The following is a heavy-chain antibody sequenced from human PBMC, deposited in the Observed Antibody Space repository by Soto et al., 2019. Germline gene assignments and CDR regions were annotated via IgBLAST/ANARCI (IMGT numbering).Heavy chain of an antibody. J-gene: IGHJ4*02. Sequence: PSETLSLTCAVYGGSFSGYYWSWIRQPPGKGLEWIGEINHSGSTNYNPSLKSRVTISVDTSKNQFSLKLSSVTAADTAVYYCAGVEDYYFHYWGQGTLVTVSS. CDR1: GGSFSGYY. V-gene: IGHV4-34*01. CDR2: INHSGST. CDR3: AGVEDYYFHY.